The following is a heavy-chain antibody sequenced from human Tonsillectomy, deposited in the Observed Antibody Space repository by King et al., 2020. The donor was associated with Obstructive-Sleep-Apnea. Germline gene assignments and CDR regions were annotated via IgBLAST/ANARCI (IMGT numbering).Heavy chain of an antibody. V-gene: IGHV5-51*01. CDR2: IDPGDSDI. J-gene: IGHJ4*02. CDR1: GYNFFSYW. CDR3: VRGAVAGTLRDYYFDY. Sequence: VQLVESGAAVKKPGESLNISCQGSGYNFFSYWIGWVRQTPGKGLEWVGIIDPGDSDIKYSRSFQGQVTISADKSISTAYLQWSALKASDTAMYFCVRGAVAGTLRDYYFDYWGQGTLVTVSS. D-gene: IGHD6-19*01.